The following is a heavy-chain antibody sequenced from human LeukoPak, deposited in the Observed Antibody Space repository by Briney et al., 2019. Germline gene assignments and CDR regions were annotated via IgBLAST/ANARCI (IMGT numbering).Heavy chain of an antibody. CDR3: AKNWGPGMAFYES. CDR1: GFSFSTYA. CDR2: ISGGGAYI. Sequence: GGSLRLSCVASGFSFSTYAMTWVRQAPGKGLEWVSAISGGGAYIYYGDSVKGRFTTSRDNSKRTLYLQMSNLRAEDTAVYYCAKNWGPGMAFYESWGQGTQVTVSS. V-gene: IGHV3-23*01. J-gene: IGHJ4*02. D-gene: IGHD5-18*01.